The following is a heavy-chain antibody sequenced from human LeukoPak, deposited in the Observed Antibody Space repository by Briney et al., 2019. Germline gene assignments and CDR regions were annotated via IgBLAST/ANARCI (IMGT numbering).Heavy chain of an antibody. CDR3: ARISGGPITIFGD. CDR2: IKQDGSEK. J-gene: IGHJ4*02. D-gene: IGHD3-3*01. CDR1: GFTSGVYA. Sequence: GGSLRLSCVASGFTSGVYAMSWVRQAPGKGLEWVANIKQDGSEKYYVDSVKGRFTISRDNAKNSLYLQMNSLRAEDTAVYYCARISGGPITIFGDWGQGTLVTVSS. V-gene: IGHV3-7*02.